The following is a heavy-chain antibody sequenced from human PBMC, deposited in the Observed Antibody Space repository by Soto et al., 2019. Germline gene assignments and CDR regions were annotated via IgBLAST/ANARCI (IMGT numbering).Heavy chain of an antibody. CDR3: ARGQFYAFDI. J-gene: IGHJ3*02. CDR2: IDHSGTT. Sequence: QVQVQESGPGLVKPAGTLSLTCAVSGVSISIPNWWAWVSQAPGKGLEWIGEIDHSGTTNSNPSLNSRVTISLDRSKNQFSLRLSSVAAADTAVYFCARGQFYAFDIWGQGTMVTVSS. CDR1: GVSISIPNW. V-gene: IGHV4-4*01. D-gene: IGHD4-4*01.